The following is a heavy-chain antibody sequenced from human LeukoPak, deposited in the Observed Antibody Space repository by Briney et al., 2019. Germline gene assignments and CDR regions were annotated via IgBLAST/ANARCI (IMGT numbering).Heavy chain of an antibody. J-gene: IGHJ4*02. V-gene: IGHV1-69*01. D-gene: IGHD3-22*01. CDR1: GGTCSSYA. CDR2: IIPIFGTA. Sequence: SVKVSCKASGGTCSSYAISWVRQAPGQGLEWMGGIIPIFGTANYAQKFQGRVTITADESTSTAYMELRSLRSDDTAVYYCARGWDYDSGGRPTAYVYWGQGTLVTVSS. CDR3: ARGWDYDSGGRPTAYVY.